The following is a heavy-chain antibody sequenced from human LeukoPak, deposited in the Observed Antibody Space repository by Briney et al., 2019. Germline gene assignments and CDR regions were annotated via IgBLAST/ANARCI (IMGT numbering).Heavy chain of an antibody. CDR2: MNPFSAST. Sequence: ASVKVSCKASGYTFTNYDIHWVRQATGQGLEWMGWMNPFSASTGYAQKFQGRITITRNTSISTAYMELSSLRSEDTAVYYCAKATYNAGAAAIVLKLVERTSYFDNWGQGILVTVSS. CDR3: AKATYNAGAAAIVLKLVERTSYFDN. V-gene: IGHV1-8*03. D-gene: IGHD2-8*02. J-gene: IGHJ4*02. CDR1: GYTFTNYD.